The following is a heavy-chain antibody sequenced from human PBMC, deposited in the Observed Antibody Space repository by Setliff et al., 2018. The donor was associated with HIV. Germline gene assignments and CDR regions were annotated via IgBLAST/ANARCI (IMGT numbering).Heavy chain of an antibody. D-gene: IGHD7-27*01. CDR1: GYTFTDYY. V-gene: IGHV1-2*02. Sequence: ASVKVSCKASGYTFTDYYLHWVRQGPGQGLEWMGWINPNSGDTNYTRKFRGRVTLTRDTSISTAYLELTGLTSDDTAMYYCARQFSNSLDHWGQGTLVTVSS. CDR2: INPNSGDT. J-gene: IGHJ4*02. CDR3: ARQFSNSLDH.